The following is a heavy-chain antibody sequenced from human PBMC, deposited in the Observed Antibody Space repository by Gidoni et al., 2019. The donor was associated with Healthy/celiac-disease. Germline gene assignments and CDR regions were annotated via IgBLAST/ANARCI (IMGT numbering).Heavy chain of an antibody. Sequence: EVQLVESGGGLVQPGGSLRLSCSASGFTFGSYAMHWVRQAPGKGLEYVSAISSNGGSTYYADPVKGRFTISRDNSKNTLYLQMSSLRAEDTAVYYCVKDPYGGVQRNLFDYWGQGTLVTVSS. D-gene: IGHD2-8*02. V-gene: IGHV3-64D*06. J-gene: IGHJ4*02. CDR3: VKDPYGGVQRNLFDY. CDR2: ISSNGGST. CDR1: GFTFGSYA.